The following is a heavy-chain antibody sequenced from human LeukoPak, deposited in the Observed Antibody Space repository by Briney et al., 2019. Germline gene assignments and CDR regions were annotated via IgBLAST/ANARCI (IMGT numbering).Heavy chain of an antibody. CDR3: AKQPAHTRRDRYFDY. J-gene: IGHJ4*02. Sequence: GGSLRLSCAASGFTFKDYAMGWVRQTPGKGLEWVSGIRYNGANAYYADSVKGRFTISRDNSKATLYLQMNSLRGDDTAVYYCAKQPAHTRRDRYFDYWGQGTLVTVSS. D-gene: IGHD1-14*01. V-gene: IGHV3-23*01. CDR1: GFTFKDYA. CDR2: IRYNGANA.